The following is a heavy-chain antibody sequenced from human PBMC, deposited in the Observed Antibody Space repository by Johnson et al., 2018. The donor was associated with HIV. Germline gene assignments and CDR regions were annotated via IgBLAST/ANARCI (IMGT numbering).Heavy chain of an antibody. CDR3: ARIPGSGWEHDAFDI. J-gene: IGHJ3*02. D-gene: IGHD6-19*01. CDR1: GFTFHDSY. CDR2: ISSSGSTI. Sequence: QVQLVESGGGLVKPGGSLRLSCAASGFTFHDSYMSWIRQAPGKGLEWVSYISSSGSTIYYADSVKGRFTISRDNARNSLFLQMNSLRAEDTAVYYCARIPGSGWEHDAFDIWGQGTLVTVSS. V-gene: IGHV3-11*04.